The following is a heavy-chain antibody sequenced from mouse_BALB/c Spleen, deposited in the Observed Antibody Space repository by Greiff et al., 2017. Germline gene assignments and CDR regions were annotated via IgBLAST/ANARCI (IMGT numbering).Heavy chain of an antibody. CDR3: AREGGKGAMDY. V-gene: IGHV3-6*02. CDR1: GYSITSGYY. CDR2: ISYDGSN. D-gene: IGHD2-1*01. J-gene: IGHJ4*01. Sequence: ESGPGLVKPSQSLSLTCSVTGYSITSGYYWNWIRQFPGNKLEWMGYISYDGSNNYNPSLKNRISITRDTSKNQFFLKLNSVTTEDTATYYCAREGGKGAMDYWGQGTSVTVSS.